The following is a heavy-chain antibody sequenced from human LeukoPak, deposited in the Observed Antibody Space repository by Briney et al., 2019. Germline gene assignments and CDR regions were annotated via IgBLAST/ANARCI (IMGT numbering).Heavy chain of an antibody. D-gene: IGHD3-3*02. CDR3: ARETVSTVTNWFDP. V-gene: IGHV1-2*06. CDR2: INPNSGGT. Sequence: ASVKVSCKASGYTFTGYYMHWVRQAPGQGLEWMGRINPNSGGTNYAQKFQGRVTMTRDTSISTDYMELSRLRSDDTAVYYCARETVSTVTNWFDPWGQGTLVTVSS. CDR1: GYTFTGYY. J-gene: IGHJ5*02.